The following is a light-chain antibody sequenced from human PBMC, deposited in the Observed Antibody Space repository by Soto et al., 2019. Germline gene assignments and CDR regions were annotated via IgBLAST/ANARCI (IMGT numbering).Light chain of an antibody. Sequence: IRMTQSPSSLSASTGARVPITCRASQGISNYLAWYQQKPGKAPQLLINDASNLETGVPSRFSGSGSGTYFTFTISSLQPEDIATYYCQQYEGLPITFGGGTKVDIK. CDR3: QQYEGLPIT. V-gene: IGKV1-33*01. CDR1: QGISNY. J-gene: IGKJ4*01. CDR2: DAS.